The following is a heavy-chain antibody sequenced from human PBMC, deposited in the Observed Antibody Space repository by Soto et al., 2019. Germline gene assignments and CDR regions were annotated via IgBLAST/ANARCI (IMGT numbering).Heavy chain of an antibody. J-gene: IGHJ6*02. V-gene: IGHV4-4*02. CDR2: IYHSGST. CDR3: ARVNVLRFLERTYYYYGMDV. Sequence: PSETLSLTCAVSGGSISSSNWWSWVRQPPWKGLEWIGEIYHSGSTNYNPSLRSRVTISVDKSKNQFSLKLSSVTAADTAVYYCARVNVLRFLERTYYYYGMDVWGQGTTVTVSS. D-gene: IGHD3-3*01. CDR1: GGSISSSNW.